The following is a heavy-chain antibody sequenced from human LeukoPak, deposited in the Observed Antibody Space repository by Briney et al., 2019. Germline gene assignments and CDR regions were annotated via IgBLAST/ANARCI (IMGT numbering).Heavy chain of an antibody. CDR1: GFSFSGHW. CDR3: ARWAFTIDY. J-gene: IGHJ4*02. Sequence: GGSLRLSCAASGFSFSGHWMSWVRQAPGKGLELVANIKQDGSEQYYVDSVRGRFTISRDNANNSLYLQMNSLTAEDTAVYYCARWAFTIDYWGQGVLVTVSS. V-gene: IGHV3-7*01. CDR2: IKQDGSEQ.